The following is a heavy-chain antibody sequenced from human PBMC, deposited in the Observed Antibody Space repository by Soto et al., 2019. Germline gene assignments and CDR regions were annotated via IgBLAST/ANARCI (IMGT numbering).Heavy chain of an antibody. V-gene: IGHV1-69*04. D-gene: IGHD5-18*01. CDR2: IIPIIGKA. J-gene: IGHJ4*02. CDR1: GYTFTSYG. CDR3: ARSSTAMVTHDY. Sequence: GASVKVYCKASGYTFTSYGISWVRQAPGQGLEWMGRIIPIIGKANYAQKLQGRVTMTADKSTSTAYMELSSLRSEDTAVYYCARSSTAMVTHDYWGQGTLVTVSS.